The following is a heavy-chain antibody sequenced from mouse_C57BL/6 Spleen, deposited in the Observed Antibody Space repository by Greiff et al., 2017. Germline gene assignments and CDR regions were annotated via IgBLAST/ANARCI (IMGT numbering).Heavy chain of an antibody. J-gene: IGHJ1*03. CDR2: IRSKSNNYAT. V-gene: IGHV10-1*01. CDR1: GFSFNTYA. D-gene: IGHD2-2*01. CDR3: VRHVGYDGYFDV. Sequence: EVMLVESGGGLVQPKGSLKLSCAASGFSFNTYAMNWVRQAPGKGLEWVARIRSKSNNYATYYADSVKDRFTIPRDDSESMLYLQMNNLKTEDTAMYYCVRHVGYDGYFDVWGTGTTVTVSS.